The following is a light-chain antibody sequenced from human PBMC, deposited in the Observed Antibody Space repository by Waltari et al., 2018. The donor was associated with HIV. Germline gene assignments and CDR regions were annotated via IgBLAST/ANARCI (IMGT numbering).Light chain of an antibody. V-gene: IGKV1-39*01. J-gene: IGKJ1*01. Sequence: DIQMTQSPSSLSASVGDRVTITCRASQSIGTYVNWYQQRPGEAPNLLIFGASTLQSGVPSRFSGSGSGTDFTRTSSSRESEDFAVYYCQQRRNWPKTFGQGTKVEIK. CDR1: QSIGTY. CDR2: GAS. CDR3: QQRRNWPKT.